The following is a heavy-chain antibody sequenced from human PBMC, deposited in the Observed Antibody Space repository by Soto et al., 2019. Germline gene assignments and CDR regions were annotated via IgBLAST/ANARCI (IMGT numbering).Heavy chain of an antibody. CDR3: ARDRGSAYYYYYGMDV. Sequence: QVQLVQSGAEVKKPGSSVKVSCKASGGTFSSYTISWVRQAPGQGLEWMGRIIPILGIANYAQKFQGRVTITXXKXTXXAYMELSSLRSEDTAVYYCARDRGSAYYYYYGMDVWGQGTTVTVSS. V-gene: IGHV1-69*08. J-gene: IGHJ6*02. CDR2: IIPILGIA. CDR1: GGTFSSYT. D-gene: IGHD1-26*01.